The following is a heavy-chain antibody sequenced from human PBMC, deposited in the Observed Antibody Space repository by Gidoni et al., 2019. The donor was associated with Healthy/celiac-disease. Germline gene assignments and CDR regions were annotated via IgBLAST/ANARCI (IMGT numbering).Heavy chain of an antibody. CDR3: ARGGEADYFDY. CDR1: RFTFSSYS. Sequence: EVQLVESGGGLVQPGGSLRLSCAASRFTFSSYSMNWVRQAPGKGLEWVSYISSSSSTIYYADSVKGRFTISRDNAKNSLYRQMNSLRDEDTAVYYCARGGEADYFDYWGQGTLVTVSS. J-gene: IGHJ4*02. D-gene: IGHD3-10*01. CDR2: ISSSSSTI. V-gene: IGHV3-48*02.